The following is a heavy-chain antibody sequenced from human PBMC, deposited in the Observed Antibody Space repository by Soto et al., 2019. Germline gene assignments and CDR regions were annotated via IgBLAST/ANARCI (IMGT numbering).Heavy chain of an antibody. V-gene: IGHV3-23*01. D-gene: IGHD6-13*01. CDR2: ISGSGGST. J-gene: IGHJ6*02. Sequence: PGGSLRLSCAASGFTFSSYAMSWVRQAPGKGLEWVSAISGSGGSTYYADSVKGRFTISRDNSKNTLYLQMNSLRAEDTAVYYCAKLSVSSSAYYYYGMDVWGQGTTVTVSS. CDR3: AKLSVSSSAYYYYGMDV. CDR1: GFTFSSYA.